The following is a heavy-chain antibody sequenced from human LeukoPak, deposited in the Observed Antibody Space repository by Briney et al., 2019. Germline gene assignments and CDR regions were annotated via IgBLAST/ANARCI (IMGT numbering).Heavy chain of an antibody. CDR1: GGTFSSYA. CDR2: IIPIFGTA. Sequence: GSSVKVSCKASGGTFSSYAISWVRQAPGQGLEWMGGIIPIFGTANYAQKFQGRVTITADESTSTAYMELRSLRSDDTAVYYCARDSVVPGQGPDYWGQGTLVTVSS. CDR3: ARDSVVPGQGPDY. J-gene: IGHJ4*02. D-gene: IGHD2-2*01. V-gene: IGHV1-69*01.